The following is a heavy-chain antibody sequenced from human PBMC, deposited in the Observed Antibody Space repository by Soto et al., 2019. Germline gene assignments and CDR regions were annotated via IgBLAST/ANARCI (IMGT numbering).Heavy chain of an antibody. Sequence: QVQLVQSGAEVNQPGASVKVSCTASGFTFSSYDINWVRQAPGQGLEWIGCMNPNSGNTVYAQYFQGRVTMTRNTSINTDYMELSSLRSEDTAVYYCAREVSGWFDPWGQGTLVTVSS. CDR1: GFTFSSYD. CDR2: MNPNSGNT. CDR3: AREVSGWFDP. J-gene: IGHJ5*02. D-gene: IGHD1-20*01. V-gene: IGHV1-8*01.